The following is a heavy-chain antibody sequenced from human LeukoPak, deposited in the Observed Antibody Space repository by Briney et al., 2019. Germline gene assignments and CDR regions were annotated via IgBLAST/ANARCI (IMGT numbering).Heavy chain of an antibody. CDR3: ARGDGTGRTRYYYCMDV. Sequence: PSEPLSLTCTVSGGPISSYYWRWIRQPPGKGLEWIGYIYYSGSTHYKPPLKSRVTISVDTSKNQFSLKLSSVTAADTAVYYCARGDGTGRTRYYYCMDVWGKGTTVTVSS. V-gene: IGHV4-59*01. CDR1: GGPISSYY. CDR2: IYYSGST. J-gene: IGHJ6*04. D-gene: IGHD1-1*01.